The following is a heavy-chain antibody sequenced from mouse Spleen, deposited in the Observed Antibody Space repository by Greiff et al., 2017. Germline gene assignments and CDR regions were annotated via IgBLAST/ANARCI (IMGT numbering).Heavy chain of an antibody. J-gene: IGHJ4*01. Sequence: QVQLQQPGTGLVKPGASVKLSCKVSGYTFTSYWMHWVKQRPGQGLEWIGDINHSNGSTKYNEKFKSKATLTVDTSSSPAYMQLSSLTSEDSAVYYCARSWGAMDYWGQGTSATISP. CDR3: ARSWGAMDY. CDR2: INHSNGST. V-gene: IGHV1-53*01. CDR1: GYTFTSYW. D-gene: IGHD4-1*01.